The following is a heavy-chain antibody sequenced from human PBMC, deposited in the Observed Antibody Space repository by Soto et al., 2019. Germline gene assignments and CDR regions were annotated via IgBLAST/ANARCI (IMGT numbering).Heavy chain of an antibody. CDR2: IYYSGST. CDR1: GGSTSSGGYY. Sequence: TLSLTCTVSGGSTSSGGYYWSWILQHPGKGLEWIGYIYYSGSTYYNPSLKSRVTISVDTSKNQFSLKLSSVTAADTAVYYCARGRGYCSSTSCHEGWFDPWGQGTLVTVSS. D-gene: IGHD2-2*01. V-gene: IGHV4-31*03. J-gene: IGHJ5*02. CDR3: ARGRGYCSSTSCHEGWFDP.